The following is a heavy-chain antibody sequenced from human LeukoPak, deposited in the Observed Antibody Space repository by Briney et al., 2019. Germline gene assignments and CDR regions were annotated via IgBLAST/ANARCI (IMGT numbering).Heavy chain of an antibody. V-gene: IGHV3-33*01. CDR1: GFTFSSYA. CDR2: IWYDGSNK. CDR3: ASASYQSSNWYGAFDY. Sequence: PGGSLRLSCAASGFTFSSYAMHWVRQAPGKGLEWVALIWYDGSNKYYADSVKGRFTISRDNSKNTPYLQMNCLRAEDTAVYYCASASYQSSNWYGAFDYWGQGTLVTVSS. D-gene: IGHD6-13*01. J-gene: IGHJ4*02.